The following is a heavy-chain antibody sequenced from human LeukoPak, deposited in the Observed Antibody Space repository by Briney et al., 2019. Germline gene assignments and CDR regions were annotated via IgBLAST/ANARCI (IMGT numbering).Heavy chain of an antibody. CDR2: ISAYNGNT. V-gene: IGHV1-18*01. J-gene: IGHJ4*02. CDR1: GYTFTSYG. CDR3: ARVGGHCSGGTCTYYFDY. D-gene: IGHD2-15*01. Sequence: ASVKVSCKASGYTFTSYGISWVRQAPGQGLEWMGWISAYNGNTNYAQKFQGRVTMTTDTSTSTAYMELRSLRSDDTAVYYCARVGGHCSGGTCTYYFDYWGQGTLVTVSS.